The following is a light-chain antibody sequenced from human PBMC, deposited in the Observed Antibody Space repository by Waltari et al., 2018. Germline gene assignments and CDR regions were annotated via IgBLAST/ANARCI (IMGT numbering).Light chain of an antibody. V-gene: IGLV2-11*01. CDR3: CSYAGSIWV. CDR1: SSDVGGYNY. Sequence: QSALTQPRSVSGSPGQSVNISCTGTSSDVGGYNYVSGYQQHPGKAPKLMIYAVTKRPSGIPVRFSGSKSGNRASLTISGLQAEDGADYYCCSYAGSIWVFGGGTKMTVL. CDR2: AVT. J-gene: IGLJ3*02.